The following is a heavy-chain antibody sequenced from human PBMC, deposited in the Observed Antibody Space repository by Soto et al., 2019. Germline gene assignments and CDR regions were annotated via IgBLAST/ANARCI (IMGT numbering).Heavy chain of an antibody. CDR1: GYTLTELS. J-gene: IGHJ4*02. Sequence: ASVKVSCKVSGYTLTELSMHWVRQAPGKGLEWMGGFDPEDGETIYAQKFQGRVTMTEDTSTDTAYMELSSLRSEDTAVYYCATGQPRDFWSGALGYWGQGTLVTVSS. CDR3: ATGQPRDFWSGALGY. CDR2: FDPEDGET. D-gene: IGHD3-3*01. V-gene: IGHV1-24*01.